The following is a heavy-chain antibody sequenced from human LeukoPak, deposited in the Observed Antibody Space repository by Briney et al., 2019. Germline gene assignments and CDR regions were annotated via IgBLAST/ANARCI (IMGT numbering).Heavy chain of an antibody. D-gene: IGHD2-2*01. CDR3: ARHEGYCISSSCSDTFDI. Sequence: GESLKISCRGSGYKFPTYWIGWVRQMPGKGLEWMGIIYPDDSDTRYSPSFQGLVTISADKSISTAYLQWSSLKASDTAMYYCARHEGYCISSSCSDTFDIWGQGTMVTVSS. CDR2: IYPDDSDT. J-gene: IGHJ3*02. CDR1: GYKFPTYW. V-gene: IGHV5-51*01.